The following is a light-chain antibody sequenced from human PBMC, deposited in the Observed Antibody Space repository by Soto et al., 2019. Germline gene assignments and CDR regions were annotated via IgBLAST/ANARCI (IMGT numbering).Light chain of an antibody. CDR2: EVT. CDR3: SSYAGSYTYV. J-gene: IGLJ1*01. V-gene: IGLV2-8*01. Sequence: LTQPPSASGSPGQSVTISCTGSGSDVGFYSYVSWYQQHPGKTPKLILYEVTKRPSGVPDRFSGSKSGNTASLTISGLQAEDEADYYCSSYAGSYTYVFATGTKVTVL. CDR1: GSDVGFYSY.